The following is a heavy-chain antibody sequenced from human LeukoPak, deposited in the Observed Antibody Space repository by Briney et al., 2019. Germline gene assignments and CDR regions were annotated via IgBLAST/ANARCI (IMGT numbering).Heavy chain of an antibody. CDR1: VYTFTSYA. V-gene: IGHV1-3*01. J-gene: IGHJ5*02. Sequence: ASVKVSCKASVYTFTSYARHWVRQAPGQRLEWMGWINAGNGNTKYSQKFQGRVTITRDTSASTAYMELSSLRSEDTAVYYCARKYCSSTSCSWFDPWGQGTLVTVSS. CDR2: INAGNGNT. CDR3: ARKYCSSTSCSWFDP. D-gene: IGHD2-2*01.